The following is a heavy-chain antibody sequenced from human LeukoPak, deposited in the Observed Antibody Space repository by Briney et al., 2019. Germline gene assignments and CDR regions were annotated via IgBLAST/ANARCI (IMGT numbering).Heavy chain of an antibody. J-gene: IGHJ3*02. Sequence: ASVKVSCKASGYTFTGYYMHWVRQAPGQGLEWMGWINPNSGGTNYAQKFQGRVTMTRDTSISTGYMELSRLRSDDTAAYYCARGRGPKGAFDIWGQGTMVTVSS. CDR1: GYTFTGYY. CDR3: ARGRGPKGAFDI. D-gene: IGHD5-12*01. CDR2: INPNSGGT. V-gene: IGHV1-2*02.